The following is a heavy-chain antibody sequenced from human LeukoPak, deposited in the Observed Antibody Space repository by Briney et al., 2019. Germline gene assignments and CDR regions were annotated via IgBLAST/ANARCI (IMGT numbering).Heavy chain of an antibody. J-gene: IGHJ4*02. Sequence: GGSLRLSCAASGFTVSSNYMSWVRQAPGKGLEWVSVIYSGGSTYYADSVKGRFTISRDNSKNTLYLQMNSLRAEDTAVYYCATARNGSGSYYDYWGQGTLVTVSS. CDR2: IYSGGST. CDR3: ATARNGSGSYYDY. V-gene: IGHV3-53*05. D-gene: IGHD1-26*01. CDR1: GFTVSSNY.